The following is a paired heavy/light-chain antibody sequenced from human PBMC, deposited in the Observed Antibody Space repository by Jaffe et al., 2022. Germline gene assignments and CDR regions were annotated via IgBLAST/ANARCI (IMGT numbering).Heavy chain of an antibody. V-gene: IGHV3-64*01. J-gene: IGHJ3*01. CDR2: INGYGNTT. CDR3: AREHASSRFDAFDL. D-gene: IGHD6-13*01. CDR1: GFTLSNYR. Sequence: EVQLVESGGGLVQPGGSLRLSCAASGFTLSNYRIHWVRQAPGKGLEYVSAINGYGNTTFYVNSVKGRFTISRDTSKNTVYLQMGSLRADDMAVYYCAREHASSRFDAFDLWGQGAVVTVSS.
Light chain of an antibody. CDR1: GLPIHY. CDR3: QSADNNGPYPWV. V-gene: IGLV3-25*03. CDR2: KDN. J-gene: IGLJ3*02. Sequence: SYELTQPPSVSVSPGQTARITCSGDGLPIHYAYWYQQRSGQAPLLIIYKDNERPSGIPERFSGSSSGITVTLTISGVQAEDEADYYCQSADNNGPYPWVFGGGTKLTVL.